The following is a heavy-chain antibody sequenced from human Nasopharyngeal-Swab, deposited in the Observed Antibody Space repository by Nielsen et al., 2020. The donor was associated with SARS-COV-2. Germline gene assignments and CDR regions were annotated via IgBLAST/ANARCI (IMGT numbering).Heavy chain of an antibody. CDR1: GFTFSSYD. D-gene: IGHD3-22*01. J-gene: IGHJ4*02. V-gene: IGHV3-13*01. CDR2: IGTAGDT. Sequence: GESLKISCAASGFTFSSYDMHWVRQATGKGLEWVSAIGTAGDTYYPGSVKGRFTISRENAKNSLYLQMNSLRAEDTAVYYCARDGYDSSGYYYVYYFDYWGQGTLVTVSS. CDR3: ARDGYDSSGYYYVYYFDY.